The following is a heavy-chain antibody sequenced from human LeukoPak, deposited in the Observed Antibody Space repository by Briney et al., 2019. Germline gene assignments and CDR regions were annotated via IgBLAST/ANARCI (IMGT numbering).Heavy chain of an antibody. CDR3: ARSGGYDRPFDY. CDR1: GGSISSYY. Sequence: PSETLSLTCTVSGGSISSYYWSWIRQPPGKGLEWIGYIYYSGSTNYNPSLKSRVTISVDTSKNQFSLKLSSVTAADTAVYYRARSGGYDRPFDYWGQGTLVTVSS. V-gene: IGHV4-59*01. J-gene: IGHJ4*02. D-gene: IGHD5-12*01. CDR2: IYYSGST.